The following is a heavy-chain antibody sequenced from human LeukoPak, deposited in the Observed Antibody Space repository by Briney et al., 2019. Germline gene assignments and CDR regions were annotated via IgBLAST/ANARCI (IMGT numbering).Heavy chain of an antibody. D-gene: IGHD5-12*01. CDR2: INHSGST. J-gene: IGHJ4*02. CDR3: ARAGGYSGYAEDY. CDR1: GGSFSGYY. V-gene: IGHV4-34*01. Sequence: SETLSLTCAVYGGSFSGYYWSWIRQPPGKGLEWIGEINHSGSTNYNPSLKSRVTISVDTSKNQFFLKLSSVTAADTAVYYCARAGGYSGYAEDYWGQGTLVTVSS.